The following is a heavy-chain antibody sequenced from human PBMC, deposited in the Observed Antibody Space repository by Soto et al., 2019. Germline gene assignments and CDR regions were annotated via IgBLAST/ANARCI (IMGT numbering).Heavy chain of an antibody. CDR3: ARQRTTVVTQAYFDH. V-gene: IGHV4-39*01. CDR1: GCSISSGDYY. D-gene: IGHD2-21*02. CDR2: IYYSGRT. J-gene: IGHJ4*02. Sequence: LSLTCTVSGCSISSGDYYWSWIRQPPGKGLEWIGSIYYSGRTYYNPSFKSRVTISIDTSKNQFSLKLSSVTATDTAVYYCARQRTTVVTQAYFDHWGQGALVTVSS.